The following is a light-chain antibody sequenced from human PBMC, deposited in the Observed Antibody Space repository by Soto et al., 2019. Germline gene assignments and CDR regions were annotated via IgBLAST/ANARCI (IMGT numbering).Light chain of an antibody. J-gene: IGLJ1*01. CDR3: STSTSSSSCV. V-gene: IGLV2-14*01. Sequence: SALTQPASVSGSPGQSITISCTGTSSDVGGYNYVSWYQQYPGKVPKLMIYEASNRPSGVSNRFSGSKSGNTASLTISGLHAEDEADDYCSTSTSSSSCVFGTGTKLTVL. CDR1: SSDVGGYNY. CDR2: EAS.